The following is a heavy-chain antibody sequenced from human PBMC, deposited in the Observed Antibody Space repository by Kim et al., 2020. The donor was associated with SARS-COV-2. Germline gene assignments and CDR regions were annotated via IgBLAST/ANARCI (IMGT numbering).Heavy chain of an antibody. Sequence: HSVRANYNPSLKSRVSMSVDTSKNQFSLKLTSVTAADTAVYYCARGAPGHWGQGTLVTVSS. V-gene: IGHV4-34*01. CDR3: ARGAPGH. J-gene: IGHJ1*01. CDR2: HSVRA.